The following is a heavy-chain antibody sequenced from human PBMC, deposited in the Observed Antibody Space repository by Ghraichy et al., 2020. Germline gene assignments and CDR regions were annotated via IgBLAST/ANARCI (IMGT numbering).Heavy chain of an antibody. CDR3: AKEVVRGSSGWPLDY. Sequence: LSLTCAASGFTFSSYAMSWVRQAPGKGLEWVSAISGSGGSTYYADSVKGRFTISRDNSKNTLYLQMNSLRAEDTAVYYCAKEVVRGSSGWPLDYWGQGTLVTVSS. D-gene: IGHD6-19*01. J-gene: IGHJ4*02. V-gene: IGHV3-23*01. CDR1: GFTFSSYA. CDR2: ISGSGGST.